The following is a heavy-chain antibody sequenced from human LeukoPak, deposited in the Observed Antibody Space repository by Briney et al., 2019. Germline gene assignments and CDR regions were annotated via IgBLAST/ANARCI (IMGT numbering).Heavy chain of an antibody. Sequence: SETLSLTCTVSGYSISSGYYWGWIRQPPGKGLEWIGSIYYSGSTYYNPSLKSRVTISVDTSKNQFSLKLSSVTAADTAVYYCARDLEGWGQGTLVTVSS. CDR1: GYSISSGYY. V-gene: IGHV4-38-2*02. J-gene: IGHJ4*02. D-gene: IGHD3-3*01. CDR3: ARDLEG. CDR2: IYYSGST.